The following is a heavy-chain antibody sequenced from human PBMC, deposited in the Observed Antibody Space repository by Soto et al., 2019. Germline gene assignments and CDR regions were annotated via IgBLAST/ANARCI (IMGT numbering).Heavy chain of an antibody. CDR1: GYTFTGYY. CDR3: ARDYCSGGSCYSGYYYYMDV. J-gene: IGHJ6*03. Sequence: ASVKVSCKASGYTFTGYYMHWVRQAPGQGLEWMGWINPNSGGTNYAQKFQGWVTMTRDTSISTAYMELSRLRSDDTAVYYCARDYCSGGSCYSGYYYYMDVWGKGTTVTVSS. V-gene: IGHV1-2*04. CDR2: INPNSGGT. D-gene: IGHD2-15*01.